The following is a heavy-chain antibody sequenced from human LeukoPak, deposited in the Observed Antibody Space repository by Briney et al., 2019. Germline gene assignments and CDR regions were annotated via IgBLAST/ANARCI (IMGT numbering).Heavy chain of an antibody. J-gene: IGHJ4*02. CDR2: INSDGSST. V-gene: IGHV3-74*01. CDR1: GFTFSSYW. CDR3: ARVAKSYGSFGY. D-gene: IGHD5-18*01. Sequence: PGGSLRLSCAASGFTFSSYWMHWVRQAPGKGLVWVSRINSDGSSTSYAGSVKGRFTISRDNAKNTLYLQMNSLRAEDTAVYYCARVAKSYGSFGYWGQGTLVTVSS.